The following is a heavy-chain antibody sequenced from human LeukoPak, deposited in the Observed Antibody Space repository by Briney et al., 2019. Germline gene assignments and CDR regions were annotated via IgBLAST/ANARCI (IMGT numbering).Heavy chain of an antibody. J-gene: IGHJ3*02. D-gene: IGHD2-15*01. CDR2: INHSGST. V-gene: IGHV4-34*01. Sequence: SETLSLTCAVYGGSFSGYYWSWIRQPPGMGLEWIGEINHSGSTNYNPSLKSRVTISVDTSKNQFSLKLSSVTAADTAVYYCARGFVVVAATGAFDIWGQGTMVTVSS. CDR1: GGSFSGYY. CDR3: ARGFVVVAATGAFDI.